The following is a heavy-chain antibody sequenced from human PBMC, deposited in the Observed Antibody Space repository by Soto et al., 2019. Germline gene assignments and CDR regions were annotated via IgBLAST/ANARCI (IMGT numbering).Heavy chain of an antibody. CDR2: IYYSGST. J-gene: IGHJ5*02. CDR3: ARQGDNWFDP. D-gene: IGHD3-16*01. Sequence: SETLSLTCTVSGGSISSSIYYWGWIRQPPGKGLEWIGSIYYSGSTYYNPSLKSRVTISVDTSKNQFSLKLSPVTAADTAVYYCARQGDNWFDPWGQGTLVTVSS. CDR1: GGSISSSIYY. V-gene: IGHV4-39*01.